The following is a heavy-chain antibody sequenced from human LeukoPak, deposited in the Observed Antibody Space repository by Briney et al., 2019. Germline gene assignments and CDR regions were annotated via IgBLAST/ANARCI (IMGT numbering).Heavy chain of an antibody. CDR1: GYTFTSYG. CDR3: ARDRTGDYDYVWGSYRPAPFDY. J-gene: IGHJ4*02. V-gene: IGHV1-18*01. CDR2: ISAYNGNT. D-gene: IGHD3-16*02. Sequence: GASVKVSCKASGYTFTSYGISWVRQAPGQGLEWMGWISAYNGNTNYAQKLQGRVTMTTDTSTSTAYMELRSLRSDDTAVYYCARDRTGDYDYVWGSYRPAPFDYWGQGTLVTVSS.